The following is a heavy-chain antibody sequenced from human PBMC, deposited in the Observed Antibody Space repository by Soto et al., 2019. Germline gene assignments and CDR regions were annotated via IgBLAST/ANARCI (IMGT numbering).Heavy chain of an antibody. J-gene: IGHJ6*02. Sequence: SETLSLTCSVSGYSVSSSDYYWAWIRQPPGKGLEWIGSMLYSGLTYFNPSLKSRVTLSVDTSKNQFSVRLDSVTASDTAVYYCAPLSVSLSGPYGIHVWGQGTTVTVS. V-gene: IGHV4-39*01. D-gene: IGHD2-15*01. CDR3: APLSVSLSGPYGIHV. CDR2: MLYSGLT. CDR1: GYSVSSSDYY.